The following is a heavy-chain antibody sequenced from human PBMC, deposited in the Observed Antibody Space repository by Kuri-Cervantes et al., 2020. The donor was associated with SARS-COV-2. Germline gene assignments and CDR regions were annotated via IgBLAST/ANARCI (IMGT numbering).Heavy chain of an antibody. CDR1: GFTFDDYA. V-gene: IGHV3-9*01. CDR3: AREGGYGGNSGSWFDP. CDR2: ISWNSGSI. Sequence: SLKISCAASGFTFDDYATHWVRQAPGKGLEWVSGISWNSGSIGYADSVKGRFTISRDNAKNSLYLQMNSLRAEDTALYHCAREGGYGGNSGSWFDPWGQGTLVTVSS. D-gene: IGHD4-23*01. J-gene: IGHJ5*02.